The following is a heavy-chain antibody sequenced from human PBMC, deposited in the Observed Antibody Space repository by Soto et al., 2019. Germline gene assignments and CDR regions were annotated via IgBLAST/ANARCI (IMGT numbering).Heavy chain of an antibody. CDR1: GYTFTSSA. CDR3: ARDGAVAGDTNFDY. V-gene: IGHV1-3*01. J-gene: IGHJ4*02. CDR2: INAGNGNI. D-gene: IGHD6-19*01. Sequence: ASVKVSCKASGYTFTSSAIHWVRQAPGQGLEWIGWINAGNGNIKHSQKFQHRVTITRDTSASTAYMELSSLRLEDTAVYYCARDGAVAGDTNFDYWGQGTLVTVYS.